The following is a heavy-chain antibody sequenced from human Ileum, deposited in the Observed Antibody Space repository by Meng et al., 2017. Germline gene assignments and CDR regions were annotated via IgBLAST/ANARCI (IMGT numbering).Heavy chain of an antibody. CDR2: NDYSGTT. D-gene: IGHD2-2*02. Sequence: QVQLQVSGPGLVSRAEALSLTCTASGGSISSSYWSWRRQFQGKGMEWIGYNDYSGTTNYNPSLRGRVTMAVDTARAQFSLKLTSVTAADTAIYYCARGKAIPDFWGQGTLVTVSS. CDR1: GGSISSSY. V-gene: IGHV4-59*08. J-gene: IGHJ4*02. CDR3: ARGKAIPDF.